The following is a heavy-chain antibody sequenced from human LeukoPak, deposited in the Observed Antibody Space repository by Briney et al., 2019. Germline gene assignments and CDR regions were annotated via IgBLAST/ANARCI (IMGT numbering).Heavy chain of an antibody. CDR1: GFTFSSYG. CDR3: AKDLTYYDSSGYYG. D-gene: IGHD3-22*01. Sequence: GGSLRLSCAASGFTFSSYGMHWVRQAPGKGLERVAVIWYDGSNKYYADSVKGRFTISRDNSKNTLYLQMNSLRAEDTAVYYCAKDLTYYDSSGYYGWGQGTLVTVSS. J-gene: IGHJ4*02. CDR2: IWYDGSNK. V-gene: IGHV3-30*02.